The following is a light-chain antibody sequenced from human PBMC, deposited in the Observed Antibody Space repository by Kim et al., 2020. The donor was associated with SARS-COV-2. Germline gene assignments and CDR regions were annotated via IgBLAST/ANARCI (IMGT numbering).Light chain of an antibody. CDR2: QDS. CDR1: KFGDKY. V-gene: IGLV3-1*01. J-gene: IGLJ2*01. Sequence: SVCPEQTASSTCSGDKFGDKYSCWYQQKPGQSPVLVIYQDSKRPSGIPERFSGSNSGNTATLTISGTQAMDEADYYCQAWDSSTVVFGTGTQLTVL. CDR3: QAWDSSTVV.